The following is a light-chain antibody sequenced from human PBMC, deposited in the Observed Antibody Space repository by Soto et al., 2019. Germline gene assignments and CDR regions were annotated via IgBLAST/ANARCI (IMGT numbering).Light chain of an antibody. J-gene: IGKJ1*01. CDR3: QKYNSAPPT. V-gene: IGKV1-27*01. Sequence: DIQMTQSPSSLSASVGDRVSITCRASQAISSYLAWYQQKPGKVPKVLIYAASTLQSGVPSRFSGSGSGTDFTLTISSQQPEDVATYYCQKYNSAPPTFGQGTKVEIK. CDR2: AAS. CDR1: QAISSY.